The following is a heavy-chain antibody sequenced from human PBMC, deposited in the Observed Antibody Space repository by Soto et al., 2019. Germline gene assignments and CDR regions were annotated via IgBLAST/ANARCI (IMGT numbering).Heavy chain of an antibody. V-gene: IGHV1-8*01. Sequence: QVQLVQSGAEVKKPGASVKVSCKASGYTFTSYDINWVRQATGQGLEWMGWMNPNSGNTGYAQKFQGRVTMTSNTSISTAYMELSSLRSEDTAVYYCARGGFLEWLFQPDYYYDYMDVWGKGTTVTVSS. D-gene: IGHD3-3*01. CDR2: MNPNSGNT. CDR1: GYTFTSYD. CDR3: ARGGFLEWLFQPDYYYDYMDV. J-gene: IGHJ6*03.